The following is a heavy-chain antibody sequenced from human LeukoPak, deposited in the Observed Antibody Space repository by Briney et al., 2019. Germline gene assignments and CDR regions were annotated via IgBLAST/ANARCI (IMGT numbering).Heavy chain of an antibody. CDR1: GGSISSYY. D-gene: IGHD3-22*01. CDR3: ARDRYYYDSSGYYYYFDY. V-gene: IGHV4-4*07. CDR2: FHASGST. J-gene: IGHJ4*02. Sequence: PSETLSLTCTFSGGSISSYYWSWIRQPAGKGLEWIGRFHASGSTNYNPSLKSRVTMSVDTSKNQFSLRLSSVTAADTAVYYCARDRYYYDSSGYYYYFDYWGQGTLVTVSS.